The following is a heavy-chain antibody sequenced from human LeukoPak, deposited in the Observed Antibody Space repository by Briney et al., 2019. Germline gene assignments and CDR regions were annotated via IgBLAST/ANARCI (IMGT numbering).Heavy chain of an antibody. J-gene: IGHJ4*02. Sequence: GGSLRLSCAASGFTFSNHWMHWVRQAPGKGLMWVSRINRDGSRTDYADSVKGRFTISRDDAKNTLYLQVNSLRAENTAVYFCARGGSDTAMAHDYWGQGTLVTVSS. D-gene: IGHD5-18*01. CDR3: ARGGSDTAMAHDY. CDR2: INRDGSRT. CDR1: GFTFSNHW. V-gene: IGHV3-74*01.